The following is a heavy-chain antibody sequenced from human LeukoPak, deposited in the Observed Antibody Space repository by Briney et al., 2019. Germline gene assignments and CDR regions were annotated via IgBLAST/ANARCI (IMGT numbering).Heavy chain of an antibody. V-gene: IGHV4-39*07. CDR1: GGSISSSSYY. D-gene: IGHD3-9*01. CDR3: ARACDIFTGHYIPSQFDY. J-gene: IGHJ4*02. CDR2: IYYSGST. Sequence: SETLSLTCTVSGGSISSSSYYWGWIRQPPGKGLEWIGSIYYSGSTYYNPSLKSRVTISVDTSKNQFSLKLTSVTAADTAVYYCARACDIFTGHYIPSQFDYWGQGTLVTVSS.